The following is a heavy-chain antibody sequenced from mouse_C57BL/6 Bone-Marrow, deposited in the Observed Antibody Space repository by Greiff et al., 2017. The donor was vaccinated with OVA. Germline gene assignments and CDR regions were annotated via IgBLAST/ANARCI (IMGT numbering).Heavy chain of an antibody. CDR3: ARGWLRFYAMDY. J-gene: IGHJ4*01. Sequence: EVKLMESGGGLVQPGGSLKLSCAASGFTFSDYYMYWVRQTPEKRLEWVAYISNGGGSTYYPDTVKGRFTISRDNAKNTLYLQMSRLKSEDTAMYYCARGWLRFYAMDYWGQGTSVTVSS. CDR2: ISNGGGST. V-gene: IGHV5-12*01. CDR1: GFTFSDYY. D-gene: IGHD2-2*01.